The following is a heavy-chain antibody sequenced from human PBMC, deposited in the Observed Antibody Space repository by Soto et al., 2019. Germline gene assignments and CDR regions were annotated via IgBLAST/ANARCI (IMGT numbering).Heavy chain of an antibody. Sequence: PGGSLRLSCAAPGFTFNSYAMSWVRQAPGKGLEWVSYISSSSSTIYYADSVKGRFTISRDNAKNTLYLQMDSLRAEDTAVYYATRSAYMDVWGTGTTVTVSS. D-gene: IGHD2-2*01. V-gene: IGHV3-48*01. CDR2: ISSSSSTI. CDR1: GFTFNSYA. J-gene: IGHJ6*03. CDR3: TRSAYMDV.